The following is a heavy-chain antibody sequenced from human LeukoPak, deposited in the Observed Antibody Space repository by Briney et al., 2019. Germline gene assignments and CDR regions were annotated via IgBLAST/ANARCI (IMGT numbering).Heavy chain of an antibody. CDR2: ISAYNGNR. V-gene: IGHV1-18*01. CDR3: ARAGLLWFGEPSFYGMDV. CDR1: GYTFTSYG. D-gene: IGHD3-10*01. Sequence: AAVKVSCKASGYTFTSYGISWVRQAPGQGLEWMGWISAYNGNRNYAQELQGRVTMTTDTSTSTAYMELRSLRSDDTAVYYCARAGLLWFGEPSFYGMDVWGQGTTVTVSS. J-gene: IGHJ6*02.